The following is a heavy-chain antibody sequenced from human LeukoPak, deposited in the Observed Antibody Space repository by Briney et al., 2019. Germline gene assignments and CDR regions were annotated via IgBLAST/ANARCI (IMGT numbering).Heavy chain of an antibody. CDR3: ARRSDSLRFDP. J-gene: IGHJ5*02. CDR1: GGSISTYY. Sequence: SETLSLTCTVSGGSISTYYWSWIRQPPGKGLEWIGYIYYSGGTNYNPSLKSRVTISVDTSKNQFSLKLSSVTAADTAVYYCARRSDSLRFDPWGQGTLVTVSS. V-gene: IGHV4-59*08. D-gene: IGHD3-9*01. CDR2: IYYSGGT.